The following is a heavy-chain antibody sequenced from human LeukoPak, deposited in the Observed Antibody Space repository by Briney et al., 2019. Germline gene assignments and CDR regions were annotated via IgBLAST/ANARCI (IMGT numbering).Heavy chain of an antibody. Sequence: GGSLRLSCAASGFTFSSYGMNWVRQAPGKGLEWVSSISSSSSYIYYADSVKGRFTISRDNAKNSLYLQMNSLRAEDTAVYYCARLARYYYDSSGYPYYYYYYMDVWGKGTTVTISS. CDR2: ISSSSSYI. V-gene: IGHV3-21*01. J-gene: IGHJ6*03. D-gene: IGHD3-22*01. CDR1: GFTFSSYG. CDR3: ARLARYYYDSSGYPYYYYYYMDV.